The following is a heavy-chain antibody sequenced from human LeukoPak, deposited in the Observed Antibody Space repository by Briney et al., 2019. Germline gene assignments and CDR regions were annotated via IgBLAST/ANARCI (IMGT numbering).Heavy chain of an antibody. Sequence: SETLSLTCAVSGGSISSSNWWSWVRQPPGKGLEWIGEIYHSGSTNYNPSLKSRVTISVDKSKNQFSLKLSSVTAADTAVYYCARSEGYYYYYMDVWGKGTTVTVSS. V-gene: IGHV4-4*02. CDR2: IYHSGST. CDR3: ARSEGYYYYYMDV. CDR1: GGSISSSNW. J-gene: IGHJ6*03.